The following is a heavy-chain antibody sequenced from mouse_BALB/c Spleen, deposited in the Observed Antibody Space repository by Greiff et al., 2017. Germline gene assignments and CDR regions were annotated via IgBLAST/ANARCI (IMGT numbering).Heavy chain of an antibody. CDR2: ISSGGGST. Sequence: EVQLQESGGDLVKPGGSLKLSCAASGFAFSSYDMSWVRQTPEKRLVWVAYISSGGGSTYYPDTVKGRFTISRDTAKNTLYLQMSSLKSEDTAMYYCARGGYDESWFAYWGQGTLVTVSA. D-gene: IGHD2-3*01. CDR3: ARGGYDESWFAY. J-gene: IGHJ3*01. V-gene: IGHV5-12-1*01. CDR1: GFAFSSYD.